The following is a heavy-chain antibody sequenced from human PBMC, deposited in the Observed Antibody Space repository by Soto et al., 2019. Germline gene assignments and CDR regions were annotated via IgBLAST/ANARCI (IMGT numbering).Heavy chain of an antibody. D-gene: IGHD2-15*01. CDR3: ARGGGYCSGGSCPPIDYYYGMDV. Sequence: SVKVSCKASGGTFSSYAISWVRQAPGQGLEWMGGIIPIFGTANYAQKFQGRVTITADESTSTAYMELSSLRSEDTAVYYCARGGGYCSGGSCPPIDYYYGMDVWGQGTTVTVSS. J-gene: IGHJ6*02. V-gene: IGHV1-69*13. CDR2: IIPIFGTA. CDR1: GGTFSSYA.